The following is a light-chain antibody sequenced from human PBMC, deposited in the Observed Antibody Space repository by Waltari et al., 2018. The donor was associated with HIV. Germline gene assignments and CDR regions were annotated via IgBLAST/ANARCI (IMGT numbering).Light chain of an antibody. J-gene: IGLJ1*01. Sequence: HSSPDQPASASASPGQSITISSTGRTTDIVSHKLVFCYQHHAGKTPTLIFYMVNGRPSGFSNRFAGTKSDNTAALITGVLRHEDAADYCCASLGHKPYVFGPGTTVTVL. CDR2: MVN. CDR1: TTDIVSHKL. V-gene: IGLV2-23*02. CDR3: ASLGHKPYV.